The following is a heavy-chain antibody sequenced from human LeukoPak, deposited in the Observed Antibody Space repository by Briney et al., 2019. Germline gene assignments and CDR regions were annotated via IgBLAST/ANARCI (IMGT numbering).Heavy chain of an antibody. V-gene: IGHV3-30-3*01. CDR2: ISYDGSNK. J-gene: IGHJ3*02. CDR3: ARAGYCSGGSCYSIGPNDAFDI. CDR1: GFTFSSYA. D-gene: IGHD2-15*01. Sequence: PGGSLRLSCAASGFTFSSYAMHWVRQAPGKGLEWVAVISYDGSNKYYADSVKGRFTISRDNSKNTLYLQMNSLRAEDTAVYYCARAGYCSGGSCYSIGPNDAFDIWGQGTVVTVSS.